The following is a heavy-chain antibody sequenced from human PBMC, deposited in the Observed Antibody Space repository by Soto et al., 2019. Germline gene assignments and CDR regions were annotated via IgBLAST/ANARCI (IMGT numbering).Heavy chain of an antibody. V-gene: IGHV3-23*01. CDR1: GFSFSTYA. D-gene: IGHD2-2*01. Sequence: EVQLLESGGGLVQPGGSLRLSCAVSGFSFSTYAMSWVRQAPGTGLAWVSGLSAGGGNTYYADSVRGRFTISRDNSKDTLYLQITSLRAEDTAFYYCAKHAEYQLVSWFDPWGQGTLVTVSS. J-gene: IGHJ5*02. CDR3: AKHAEYQLVSWFDP. CDR2: LSAGGGNT.